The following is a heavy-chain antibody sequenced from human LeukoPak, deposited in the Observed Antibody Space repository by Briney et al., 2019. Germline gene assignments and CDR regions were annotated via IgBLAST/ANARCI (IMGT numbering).Heavy chain of an antibody. D-gene: IGHD5-18*01. Sequence: SETLSLTCTVSGGSMSSYYWNWIRQPPGKGLEWIGYIYYSGSTNYNPSLKSRVTILVDTSKNQFSLKLSSVTAADTAVYYCARGPATDTAMVTVFDYWGQGTLVTVSS. V-gene: IGHV4-59*01. CDR3: ARGPATDTAMVTVFDY. CDR1: GGSMSSYY. CDR2: IYYSGST. J-gene: IGHJ4*02.